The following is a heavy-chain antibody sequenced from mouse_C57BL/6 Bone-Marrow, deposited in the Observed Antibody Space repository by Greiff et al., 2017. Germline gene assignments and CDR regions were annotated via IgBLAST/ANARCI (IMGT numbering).Heavy chain of an antibody. CDR2: FYPGSGSI. CDR3: ARHAAHYYGSSVSYWYFDV. CDR1: GYTFTEYT. D-gene: IGHD1-1*01. J-gene: IGHJ1*03. Sequence: QVQLQQSGAELVKPGASVKLSCKASGYTFTEYTIHWVKQRSGQGLEWIGWFYPGSGSIKYNEKFKDKATLTADKSSSTVYMELSRLTSEDSAVYFCARHAAHYYGSSVSYWYFDVWGTGTTVTVSS. V-gene: IGHV1-62-2*01.